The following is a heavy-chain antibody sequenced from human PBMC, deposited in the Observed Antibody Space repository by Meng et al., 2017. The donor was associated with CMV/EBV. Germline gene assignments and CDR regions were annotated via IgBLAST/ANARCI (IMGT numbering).Heavy chain of an antibody. CDR1: GFTFSSYA. Sequence: GESLKISCAASGFTFSSYAMHWVRQAPGQGLEWVAVISYDGSNKYYADSVKGRFTISRDNSKNTLYLQMNSLRAEDTAVYYCARGRPYYDFWSGYCTVDYWGQGTLVTVSS. J-gene: IGHJ4*02. D-gene: IGHD3-3*01. CDR2: ISYDGSNK. V-gene: IGHV3-30-3*01. CDR3: ARGRPYYDFWSGYCTVDY.